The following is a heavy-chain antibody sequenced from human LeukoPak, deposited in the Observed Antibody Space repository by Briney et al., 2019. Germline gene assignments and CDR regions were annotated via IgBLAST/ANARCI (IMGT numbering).Heavy chain of an antibody. CDR2: INHSGST. CDR1: GGSFSGYY. Sequence: SDTLSLTCAVYGGSFSGYYWSWIRQPPGKGLEWIGEINHSGSTNYNPSLKSRVTISVDTSKNQFSLKLSSVTAADTAVYYCAIPYCSGGSCYSGGSEIFDYWGQGTLVTVSS. J-gene: IGHJ4*02. D-gene: IGHD2-15*01. V-gene: IGHV4-34*01. CDR3: AIPYCSGGSCYSGGSEIFDY.